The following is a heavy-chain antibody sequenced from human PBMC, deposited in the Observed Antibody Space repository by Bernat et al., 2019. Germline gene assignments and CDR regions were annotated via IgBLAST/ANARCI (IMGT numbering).Heavy chain of an antibody. J-gene: IGHJ4*02. CDR1: GFTFSSYG. V-gene: IGHV3-33*01. D-gene: IGHD4-17*01. Sequence: QVQLVESGGGVVQPGRSLRLSCAASGFTFSSYGMHWVRQAPGKGLEWVAVIWYDGSNKYYADSVKGRFTISRDNSKNTLYLQMNSLRAEDTAVYYCARDPRDYAYGDYFDYWGQGTLVTVSS. CDR3: ARDPRDYAYGDYFDY. CDR2: IWYDGSNK.